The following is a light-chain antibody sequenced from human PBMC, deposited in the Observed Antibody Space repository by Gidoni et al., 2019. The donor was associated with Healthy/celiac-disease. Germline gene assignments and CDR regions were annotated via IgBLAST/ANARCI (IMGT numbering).Light chain of an antibody. CDR2: RNN. Sequence: QSVLTQPPSASGTPGQRVTISCSGSSSNIGSNYVYWYQQLPGTAPNPLIYRNNQRPSGVPDRFSGSKSGTSASLDISGLRSEDEADYYCAAWDDSLSGFYVFGTGTKVXVX. CDR3: AAWDDSLSGFYV. CDR1: SSNIGSNY. V-gene: IGLV1-47*01. J-gene: IGLJ1*01.